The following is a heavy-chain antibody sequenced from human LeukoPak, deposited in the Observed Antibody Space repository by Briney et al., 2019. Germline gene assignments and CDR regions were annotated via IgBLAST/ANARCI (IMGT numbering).Heavy chain of an antibody. V-gene: IGHV3-33*01. D-gene: IGHD3-22*01. CDR2: IGHDERNE. Sequence: GGSLRLSCAASGFLFSGYAMHWVRQAPGKGLEWVAVIGHDERNERYAESVKGRFTISRDNSKNTLYLQMNSLRVDDTAVYFCARAEYDSSLGFGFWGQGTLVTVSS. J-gene: IGHJ4*02. CDR1: GFLFSGYA. CDR3: ARAEYDSSLGFGF.